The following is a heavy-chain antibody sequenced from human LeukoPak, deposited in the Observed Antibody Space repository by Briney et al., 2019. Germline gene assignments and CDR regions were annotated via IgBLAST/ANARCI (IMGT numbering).Heavy chain of an antibody. J-gene: IGHJ5*02. CDR2: IYYSGST. V-gene: IGHV4-39*01. D-gene: IGHD1-26*01. CDR3: ARSGIVGATLSPFDP. Sequence: SETLSLTCTVSGGSISSSSYYWGWIRQPPGKGLEWIGSIYYSGSTYYNPSLKSRVTISVDTSKNQSSLKLSSVTAADTAVYYCARSGIVGATLSPFDPWGQGTLVTASS. CDR1: GGSISSSSYY.